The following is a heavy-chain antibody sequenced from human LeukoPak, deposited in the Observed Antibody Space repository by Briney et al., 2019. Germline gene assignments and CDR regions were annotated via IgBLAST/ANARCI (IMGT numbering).Heavy chain of an antibody. D-gene: IGHD6-19*01. Sequence: GASVKVSCKASGGTFSSYAISWVRQAPGQGLEWMGRIIPILGIANYAQKFQGRVTITADKSTSTAYMELSSLRSEDTAVYYCAREGSSGWYVPFDYWGQGTLVTVSS. CDR1: GGTFSSYA. V-gene: IGHV1-69*04. CDR2: IIPILGIA. CDR3: AREGSSGWYVPFDY. J-gene: IGHJ4*02.